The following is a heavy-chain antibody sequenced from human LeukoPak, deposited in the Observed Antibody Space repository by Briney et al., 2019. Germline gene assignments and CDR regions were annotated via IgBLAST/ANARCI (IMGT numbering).Heavy chain of an antibody. J-gene: IGHJ5*02. D-gene: IGHD2-2*01. Sequence: GRSLRLSCAASGFTFDDYAMHWVRQAPGKGLEWVSGISWNSGSIGYADSVKGRFTISRDNAKNSLYLQMNSLRAEDTALYYCARDYLRIPAAMKGWFDPWGQGTLVTVSS. CDR3: ARDYLRIPAAMKGWFDP. CDR1: GFTFDDYA. V-gene: IGHV3-9*01. CDR2: ISWNSGSI.